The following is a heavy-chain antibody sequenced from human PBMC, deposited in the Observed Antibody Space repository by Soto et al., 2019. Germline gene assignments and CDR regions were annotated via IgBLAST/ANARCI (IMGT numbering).Heavy chain of an antibody. J-gene: IGHJ1*01. CDR3: ARGRTVSSIGPLLV. CDR1: GYNFFDYG. D-gene: IGHD1-1*01. V-gene: IGHV1-18*01. CDR2: VSPKSGNT. Sequence: QIQLVQSGAEVKKPGASVKVSCKASGYNFFDYGVSWVRQAPGHGLEWMGWVSPKSGNTDYARKVQGRVTMTTDISTSTAYMELRGLISDDTGVYYCARGRTVSSIGPLLVWGQVTLVSVSS.